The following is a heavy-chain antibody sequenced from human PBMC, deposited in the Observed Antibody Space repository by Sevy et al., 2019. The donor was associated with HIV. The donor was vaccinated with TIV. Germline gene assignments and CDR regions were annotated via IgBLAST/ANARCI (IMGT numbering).Heavy chain of an antibody. J-gene: IGHJ4*02. V-gene: IGHV3-30*18. CDR3: AKGRLGSYEGLFHY. CDR1: GFTFSSFD. D-gene: IGHD5-12*01. CDR2: ISNDGSNK. Sequence: GGSLRLSCVVSGFTFSSFDMHWVRQAPGKGLEWVAFISNDGSNKYYEDSVKGRVTISRDNSKNTLYLQMNSLRGEDTAAYYCAKGRLGSYEGLFHYWGQGTLVTVSS.